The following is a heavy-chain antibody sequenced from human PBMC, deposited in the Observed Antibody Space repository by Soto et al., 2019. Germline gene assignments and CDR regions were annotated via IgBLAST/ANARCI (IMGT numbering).Heavy chain of an antibody. CDR3: ARDLRFGELLHYYYYYGMDV. CDR2: IKQDGSEK. V-gene: IGHV3-7*05. Sequence: GGSLRLSCAASGFTFSSYWISWVRQAPGKGLEWVANIKQDGSEKYYVDSVKGRFTISRDNAKNSLYLQMNSLRAEDTAVYYCARDLRFGELLHYYYYYGMDVWGQGTTVTVSS. CDR1: GFTFSSYW. D-gene: IGHD3-10*01. J-gene: IGHJ6*02.